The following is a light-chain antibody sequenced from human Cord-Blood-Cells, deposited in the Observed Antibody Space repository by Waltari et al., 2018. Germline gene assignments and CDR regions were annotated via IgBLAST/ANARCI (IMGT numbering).Light chain of an antibody. CDR3: QQLNSYPPLT. J-gene: IGKJ4*01. Sequence: IQLTQSPSTLSASVGDRVTITCRASQGISSYLAWYQQKPGKAPKLPIYAASTLQSGVPSRFSGSGSGTDFTLTISSLQPEDFATYYCQQLNSYPPLTFGGGTKVEIK. CDR1: QGISSY. V-gene: IGKV1-9*01. CDR2: AAS.